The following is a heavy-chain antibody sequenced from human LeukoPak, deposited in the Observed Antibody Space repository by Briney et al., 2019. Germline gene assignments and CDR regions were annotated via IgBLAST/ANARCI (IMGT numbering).Heavy chain of an antibody. CDR1: GYTFTSYG. CDR3: ARVGDCSGGSCPNN. Sequence: ASVKVSCKASGYTFTSYGISWVRQAPGQGLEWMGWINPNSGGTNYAQKFQGRVTMTRDTSISTAYMELSRLRSDDTAVYYCARVGDCSGGSCPNNWGQGTLVTVSS. V-gene: IGHV1-2*02. CDR2: INPNSGGT. D-gene: IGHD2-15*01. J-gene: IGHJ4*02.